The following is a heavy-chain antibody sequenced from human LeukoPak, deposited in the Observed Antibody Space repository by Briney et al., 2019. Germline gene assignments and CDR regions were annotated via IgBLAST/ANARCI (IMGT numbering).Heavy chain of an antibody. CDR3: DASDF. CDR1: GFTFATYA. J-gene: IGHJ4*02. CDR2: ISDSGGRT. Sequence: PGGSLRLSCAASGFTFATYAMGWVRRPPGKGLEWVSTISDSGGRTHYADSVQGRFTISRDNSKNTLYLQINNLRAEDTAIYYCDASDFWGQGTLVTVSS. V-gene: IGHV3-23*01.